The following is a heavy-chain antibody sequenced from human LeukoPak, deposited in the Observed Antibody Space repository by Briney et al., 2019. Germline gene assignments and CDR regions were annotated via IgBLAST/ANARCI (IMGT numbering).Heavy chain of an antibody. D-gene: IGHD3-10*01. Sequence: SVKVSCKASGGTFSSYAISWVRQAPGQGLEWMGGTIPIFGTANYAQKFQGRVTITTDESTSTAYMELSSLRSEDTAVYYCARDQRARGYYYYMDVWGKGTTVTVSS. CDR3: ARDQRARGYYYYMDV. V-gene: IGHV1-69*05. CDR1: GGTFSSYA. J-gene: IGHJ6*03. CDR2: TIPIFGTA.